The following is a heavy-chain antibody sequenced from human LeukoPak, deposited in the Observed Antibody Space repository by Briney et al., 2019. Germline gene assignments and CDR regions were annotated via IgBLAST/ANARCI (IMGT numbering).Heavy chain of an antibody. CDR2: ISSSGSTI. Sequence: GGSLRLSCAASEFTFSDYYMSWIRQAPGKGLEWVSYISSSGSTIYYADSVKGRFTISRDNAKNSLYLQMNSLRAEETAVYYCARDVYYYGSGTRPYYFDYWGQGTLVTVSS. J-gene: IGHJ4*02. D-gene: IGHD3-10*01. V-gene: IGHV3-11*01. CDR1: EFTFSDYY. CDR3: ARDVYYYGSGTRPYYFDY.